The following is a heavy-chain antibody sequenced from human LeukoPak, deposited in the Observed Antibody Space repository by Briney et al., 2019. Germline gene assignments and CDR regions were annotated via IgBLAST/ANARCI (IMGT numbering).Heavy chain of an antibody. CDR2: IRGRVYGATT. V-gene: IGHV3-49*04. CDR1: GFIFGDYA. J-gene: IGHJ4*02. Sequence: GGSLRLSCTTSGFIFGDYAMSWVRQAPGKGLEWVSLIRGRVYGATTEYAASVKGRFAMSRDDSKSIAYLQMNSLKSEDTAVYYCSRERAGVFQYWGQGILVTVSS. CDR3: SRERAGVFQY.